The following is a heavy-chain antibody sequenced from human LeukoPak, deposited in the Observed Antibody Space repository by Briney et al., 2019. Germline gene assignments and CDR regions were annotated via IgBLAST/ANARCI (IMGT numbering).Heavy chain of an antibody. D-gene: IGHD3-22*01. V-gene: IGHV1-18*01. CDR1: GYTFTSYG. J-gene: IGHJ3*02. Sequence: ASVKVSCTASGYTFTSYGISWVRQAPGQGLEWMGWISAYNGNTNYAQKLQGRVTMTTDTSTSTAYMELRSLRSDDTAVYYCARVLAYYDSSGYPDAFDIWGQGTMVTVSS. CDR3: ARVLAYYDSSGYPDAFDI. CDR2: ISAYNGNT.